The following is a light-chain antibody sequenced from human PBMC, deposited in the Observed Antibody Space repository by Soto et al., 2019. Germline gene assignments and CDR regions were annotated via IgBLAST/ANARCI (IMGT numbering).Light chain of an antibody. J-gene: IGKJ4*01. V-gene: IGKV1-33*01. Sequence: DIQMTQSPSSLYASVGDRVTIACQSSHDVSRNLNWFQQKPGEAPKLLIYDASNLERGVPSRFSGSGSGTHFTFTISSLHPEDVATYYCQQYNSMLSFGGG. CDR3: QQYNSMLS. CDR2: DAS. CDR1: HDVSRN.